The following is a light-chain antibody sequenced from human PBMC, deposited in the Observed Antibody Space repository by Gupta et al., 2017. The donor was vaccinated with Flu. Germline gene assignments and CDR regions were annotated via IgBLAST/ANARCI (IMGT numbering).Light chain of an antibody. CDR3: QQYNNWAPYT. J-gene: IGKJ2*01. CDR1: QSVSSN. V-gene: IGKV3-15*01. Sequence: EIVMTQSPATLSVSPGERATLSCRASQSVSSNLAWYQQKPGQAPRLLIYGASTRATGIPARFSHSEYGTEFTLTISSRQSEDFAVYYCQQYNNWAPYTFGQGTRLEIK. CDR2: GAS.